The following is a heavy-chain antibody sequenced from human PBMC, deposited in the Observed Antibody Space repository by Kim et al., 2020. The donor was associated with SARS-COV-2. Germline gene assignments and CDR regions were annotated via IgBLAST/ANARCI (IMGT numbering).Heavy chain of an antibody. Sequence: ASVKVSCKASGYTFTSYGISWVRQAPGQGLEWMGWISAYNGNTNYAQKLQGRVTMTTDTSTSTAYMELRSLRSDDTAVYYCARDEWQSGPHWFDPWGQGTLVTVSS. V-gene: IGHV1-18*01. CDR1: GYTFTSYG. CDR2: ISAYNGNT. J-gene: IGHJ5*02. CDR3: ARDEWQSGPHWFDP. D-gene: IGHD3-10*01.